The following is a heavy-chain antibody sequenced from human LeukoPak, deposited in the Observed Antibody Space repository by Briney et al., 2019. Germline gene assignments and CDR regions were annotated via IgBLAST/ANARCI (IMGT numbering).Heavy chain of an antibody. CDR1: GFTFSSYW. D-gene: IGHD3-22*01. CDR3: ARDVSYDSSGYYIT. J-gene: IGHJ4*02. Sequence: PGGSLRLSCAASGFTFSSYWMSWVRQAPGKGLEWVANIKQDGSEKYYVDSVKGRFTISRDNAKNSLYLQMNSLGAEDTAVYYCARDVSYDSSGYYITWGQGTLVTVSS. CDR2: IKQDGSEK. V-gene: IGHV3-7*01.